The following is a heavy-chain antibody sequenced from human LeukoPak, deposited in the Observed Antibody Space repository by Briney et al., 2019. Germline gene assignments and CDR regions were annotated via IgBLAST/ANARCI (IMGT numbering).Heavy chain of an antibody. V-gene: IGHV1-69*04. J-gene: IGHJ4*02. CDR2: IIPILGIA. CDR1: GGTFSSYA. Sequence: ASVKVSCKASGGTFSSYAISWVRQAPGQGLEWMGRIIPILGIANYAQKFQGRVTITADKSTSTAYMELSSLRSEDTVVYYCARDLGYDKQVDYWGQGTLVTVSS. CDR3: ARDLGYDKQVDY. D-gene: IGHD3-22*01.